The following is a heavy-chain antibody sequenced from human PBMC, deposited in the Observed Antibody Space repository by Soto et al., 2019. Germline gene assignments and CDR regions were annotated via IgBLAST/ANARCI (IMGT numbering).Heavy chain of an antibody. CDR2: IYHTGNA. CDR1: GDSISTDY. Sequence: SDTLSLTCTVSGDSISTDYWSWIRQSPGKGLEWIGSIYHTGNAYYNPSLKSRVTISVDTSKNQFSLKVTSVTAADTALYYCARDYFDSSDYTTNWFDPWGQGTLVTVSS. J-gene: IGHJ5*02. CDR3: ARDYFDSSDYTTNWFDP. D-gene: IGHD3-22*01. V-gene: IGHV4-59*05.